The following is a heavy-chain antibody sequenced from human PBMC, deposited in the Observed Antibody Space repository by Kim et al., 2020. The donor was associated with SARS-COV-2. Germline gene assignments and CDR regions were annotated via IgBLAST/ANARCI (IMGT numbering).Heavy chain of an antibody. CDR1: GFTFSSYA. CDR3: AKDPYDYVWGARGGY. V-gene: IGHV3-23*01. CDR2: ISGSGGST. J-gene: IGHJ4*02. D-gene: IGHD3-16*01. Sequence: GGSLRLSCAASGFTFSSYAMSWVRQAPGKGLEWVSAISGSGGSTYYADSVKGRFTISRDNSKNTLYLQMNSLRAEDTAVYYCAKDPYDYVWGARGGYWGQGTLVTVSS.